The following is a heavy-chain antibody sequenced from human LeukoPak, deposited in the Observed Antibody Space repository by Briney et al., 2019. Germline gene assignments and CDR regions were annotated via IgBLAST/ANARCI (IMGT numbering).Heavy chain of an antibody. J-gene: IGHJ3*02. CDR3: ARDRNYVGGGDAFDI. V-gene: IGHV4-39*02. Sequence: SETLSLTCTVSGGSISSSSYYWGWIRQPPGKGLEWIGSIYYSGSTYYNPSLKSRVTISVDTSKNQFSLKLSSVTAADTAVYYCARDRNYVGGGDAFDIWGQGTMVTVSS. D-gene: IGHD1-7*01. CDR2: IYYSGST. CDR1: GGSISSSSYY.